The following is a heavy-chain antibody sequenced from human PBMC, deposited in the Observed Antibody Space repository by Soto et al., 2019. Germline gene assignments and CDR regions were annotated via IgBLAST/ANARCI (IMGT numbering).Heavy chain of an antibody. V-gene: IGHV1-69*06. D-gene: IGHD4-4*01. J-gene: IGHJ4*02. CDR1: GGTFSSYA. CDR3: ARACSNYRGCFDY. CDR2: IIPIFGTA. Sequence: QVQLVQSGAEVKKPGSSVKVSCKASGGTFSSYAISWVRQAPGQGLEWMGGIIPIFGTANYAQKFQGRVTITADKSTITAHMELSSLRSEDTAVYYWARACSNYRGCFDYWGQGTLVTVSS.